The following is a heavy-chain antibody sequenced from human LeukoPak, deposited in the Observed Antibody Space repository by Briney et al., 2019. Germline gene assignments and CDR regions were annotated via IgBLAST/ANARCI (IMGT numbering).Heavy chain of an antibody. CDR2: IYYSGST. CDR3: ARAGSYYGSGDTIDY. D-gene: IGHD3-10*01. J-gene: IGHJ4*02. Sequence: SETLSLTCTVSGGSISSYYWSWIRQPPGKGLEWIGYIYYSGSTNYNPSLKSRVTISVDTSKNQFSLKLSSVTAADTAVYYCARAGSYYGSGDTIDYWGQGTLVTVSS. V-gene: IGHV4-59*01. CDR1: GGSISSYY.